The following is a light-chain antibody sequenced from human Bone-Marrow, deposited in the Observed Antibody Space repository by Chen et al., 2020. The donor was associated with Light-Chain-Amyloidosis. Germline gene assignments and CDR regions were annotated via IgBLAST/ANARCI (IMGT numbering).Light chain of an antibody. CDR1: NMGPTS. V-gene: IGLV3-21*02. CDR3: QVWDRSSDRPV. CDR2: DDS. Sequence: SYVLPQPSSVSVAPGQTATRACGGNNMGPTSVHWYQQTPGQAPLLVVYDDSDRPSGIPERLSGSNSGNTATLTISRVEAGDEADYYCQVWDRSSDRPVFGGGTKLTVL. J-gene: IGLJ3*02.